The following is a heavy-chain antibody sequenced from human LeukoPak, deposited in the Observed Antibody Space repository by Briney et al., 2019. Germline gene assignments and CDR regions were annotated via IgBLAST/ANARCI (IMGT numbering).Heavy chain of an antibody. V-gene: IGHV4-4*02. CDR3: ARDREHIVLLPGAKRKTWYFDY. CDR2: THHSGST. D-gene: IGHD2-2*01. J-gene: IGHJ4*02. CDR1: GDSISSSNW. Sequence: SETLSLTCAVSGDSISSSNWWNWVRQPPGKGLEWIGETHHSGSTHYNPSLKSGVTISVDKSKNQFSLKLNSVTAADTAVYYCARDREHIVLLPGAKRKTWYFDYWGQGTLVTVSS.